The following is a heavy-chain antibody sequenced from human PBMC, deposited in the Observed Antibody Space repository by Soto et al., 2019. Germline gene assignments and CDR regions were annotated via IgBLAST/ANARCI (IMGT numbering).Heavy chain of an antibody. CDR1: GFTFSSYA. CDR2: ISGSDDST. V-gene: IGHV3-23*01. Sequence: EVQLLESGGGLVQPGESLRLSCAASGFTFSSYAMSWVRQAPGKGLEWVSVISGSDDSTYYADSVKGRFTISRDNSKNRLYLQMNSRRAEDTAVYYCAKRSSSSTFDYWGQGTLVTVSS. J-gene: IGHJ4*02. D-gene: IGHD6-6*01. CDR3: AKRSSSSTFDY.